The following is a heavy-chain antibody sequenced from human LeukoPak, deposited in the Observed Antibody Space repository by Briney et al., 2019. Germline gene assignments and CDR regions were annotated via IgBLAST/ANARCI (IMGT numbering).Heavy chain of an antibody. V-gene: IGHV1-2*02. D-gene: IGHD6-19*01. Sequence: RASVKVSCKASGYTFTGYYMHWARQAPGQGLEWMGWINPNSGGTNYAQKFQGRVTMTRDTSISTAYMELSRLRSDDTAVYYCARDQYSSGWSFYYYYYMDVWGKGTTVTVSS. CDR1: GYTFTGYY. CDR3: ARDQYSSGWSFYYYYYMDV. J-gene: IGHJ6*03. CDR2: INPNSGGT.